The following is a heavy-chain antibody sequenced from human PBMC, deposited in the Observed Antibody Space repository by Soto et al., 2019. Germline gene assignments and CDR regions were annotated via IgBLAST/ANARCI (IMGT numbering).Heavy chain of an antibody. V-gene: IGHV5-51*01. Sequence: GESLKVSCKGSGYIFSSYWIGWVRQMPWKGLEWMGIIYPGDSDTRYSPSFQGQVTISADKSISTAYLQWSSLKASDTAMYYCARADIVVVVAATLTAFYIWGQGTMVTVSS. D-gene: IGHD2-15*01. J-gene: IGHJ3*02. CDR2: IYPGDSDT. CDR1: GYIFSSYW. CDR3: ARADIVVVVAATLTAFYI.